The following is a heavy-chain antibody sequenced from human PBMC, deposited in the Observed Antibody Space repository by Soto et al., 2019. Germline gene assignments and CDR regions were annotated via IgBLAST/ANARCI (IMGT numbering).Heavy chain of an antibody. Sequence: GESLKISCKGSGYSFTSYWIGWVRQMPGKGLEWMGIIYPGDSDTRYSPSFQGRVTISADKSISTAYLQWSSLKASDTAMYYCARMYYYDSSGYKYGMDVWGQGTTVTVSS. CDR2: IYPGDSDT. J-gene: IGHJ6*02. CDR1: GYSFTSYW. D-gene: IGHD3-22*01. V-gene: IGHV5-51*01. CDR3: ARMYYYDSSGYKYGMDV.